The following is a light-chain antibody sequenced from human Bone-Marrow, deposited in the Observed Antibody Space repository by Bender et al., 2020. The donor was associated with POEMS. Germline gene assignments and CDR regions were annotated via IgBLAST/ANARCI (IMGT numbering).Light chain of an antibody. CDR1: SSDVGTYNL. CDR3: NSFTTSMTWV. J-gene: IGLJ3*02. Sequence: QSALTQPASMSGSPGQSITISCTGTSSDVGTYNLVSWYQQHPGKAPKLIIYDVTDRPSGVSNRFSGSKSGNTASLTISGLQAEDEAHYYCNSFTTSMTWVFGGGTKLTVL. V-gene: IGLV2-14*02. CDR2: DVT.